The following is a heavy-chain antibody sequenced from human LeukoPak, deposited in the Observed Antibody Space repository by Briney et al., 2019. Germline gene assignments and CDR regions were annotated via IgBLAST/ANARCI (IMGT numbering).Heavy chain of an antibody. CDR3: ATGLNTPNDF. Sequence: ASVKVSCKASGYSFTAYDFIWVRRAPGQGLEWMGWLNPNTTKTGFAQKFQGRVTMTRDISISTAYMELFGLTSQDTAIYYCATGLNTPNDFWGQGTLVSVSS. V-gene: IGHV1-8*02. CDR2: LNPNTTKT. CDR1: GYSFTAYD. D-gene: IGHD1-14*01. J-gene: IGHJ4*02.